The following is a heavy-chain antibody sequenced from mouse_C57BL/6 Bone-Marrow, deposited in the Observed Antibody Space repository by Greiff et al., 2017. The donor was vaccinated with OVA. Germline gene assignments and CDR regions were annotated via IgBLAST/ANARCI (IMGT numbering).Heavy chain of an antibody. CDR3: ARHGSSFFDY. Sequence: EVMLVESGGDLVKPGGSLKLSCAASVFTFSSYGMSWVRQTPDKRLEWVATISSGGSYTYYPDSVKGRFTISRDNAKNTLYLQMSSLKSEDTAMYYCARHGSSFFDYWGQGTTLTVSS. CDR1: VFTFSSYG. CDR2: ISSGGSYT. D-gene: IGHD1-1*01. J-gene: IGHJ2*01. V-gene: IGHV5-6*02.